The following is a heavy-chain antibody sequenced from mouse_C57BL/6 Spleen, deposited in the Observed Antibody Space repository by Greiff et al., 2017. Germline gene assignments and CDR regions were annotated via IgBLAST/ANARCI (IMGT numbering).Heavy chain of an antibody. CDR2: IDPEDGGT. J-gene: IGHJ4*01. D-gene: IGHD2-4*01. CDR1: GFNINNYY. V-gene: IGHV14-2*01. CDR3: DDDDRGDYAMDY. Sequence: EVQLQQPGAELVKPGASVKLSCTASGFNINNYYMHWVKQRPEQGLEWIGRIDPEDGGTNYAPKIQGKATITADTSSNTAYLQLSSLTSEDTAVYYCDDDDRGDYAMDYWGQGTSVTVSS.